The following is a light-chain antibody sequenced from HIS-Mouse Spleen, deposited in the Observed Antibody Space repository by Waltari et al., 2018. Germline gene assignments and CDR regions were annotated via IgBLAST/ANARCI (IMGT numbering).Light chain of an antibody. CDR1: SSDVGGYNY. J-gene: IGLJ2*01. CDR2: EVS. Sequence: QSALTQPASVSGSPGQSITIPSTGTSSDVGGYNYVSWYQQHPGKAPKLMIYEVSNRPSGVSNRFSGLQAEDEADYYCSSYTSSSSVVFGGGTKLTVL. V-gene: IGLV2-14*01. CDR3: SSYTSSSSVV.